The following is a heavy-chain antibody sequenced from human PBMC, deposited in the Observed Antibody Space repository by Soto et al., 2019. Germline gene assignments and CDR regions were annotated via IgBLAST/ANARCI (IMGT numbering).Heavy chain of an antibody. V-gene: IGHV3-30-3*01. D-gene: IGHD3-22*01. CDR2: ISYDGSNK. J-gene: IGHJ4*02. CDR3: AREYYYDSSGYPGY. CDR1: GFTFSSYA. Sequence: QVQLVESGGGVVQPGRSLRLSCAASGFTFSSYAMHWVRQAPGKGLEWVAVISYDGSNKYYADSVKGRFTISRDNSKNTLYLQMNSLRAEDTAVYYCAREYYYDSSGYPGYWGQGTLVTVSS.